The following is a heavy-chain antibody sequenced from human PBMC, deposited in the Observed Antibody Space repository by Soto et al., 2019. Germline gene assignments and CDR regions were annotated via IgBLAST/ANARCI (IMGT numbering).Heavy chain of an antibody. Sequence: QVQLVQSGAEVKKPGSSVKVSCKASGGTFSSYTISWVRQAPGQGLEWMGRIIPILGIANYAQKFQGRVTITADKSTSTAYKELSSLRSEDTAVYYCASAPTAGGMDVWGQGTTVTVSS. V-gene: IGHV1-69*02. CDR1: GGTFSSYT. CDR2: IIPILGIA. J-gene: IGHJ6*02. CDR3: ASAPTAGGMDV.